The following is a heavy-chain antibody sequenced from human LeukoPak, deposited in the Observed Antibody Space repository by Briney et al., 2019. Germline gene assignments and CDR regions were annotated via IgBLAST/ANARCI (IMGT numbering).Heavy chain of an antibody. Sequence: GASVKVSCKASGYTFTSYAMHWVRQAPGQRLEWMGWINAGNGNTKYSQKFQGRVAITRDTSASTAYMELSSLRSEDTAVYYCARVSSRSGASGYFDYWGQGTLVTVSS. CDR1: GYTFTSYA. V-gene: IGHV1-3*01. D-gene: IGHD2-15*01. CDR2: INAGNGNT. CDR3: ARVSSRSGASGYFDY. J-gene: IGHJ4*02.